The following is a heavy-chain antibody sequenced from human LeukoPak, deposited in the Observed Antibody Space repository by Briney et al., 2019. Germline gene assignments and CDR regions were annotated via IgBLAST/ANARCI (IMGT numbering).Heavy chain of an antibody. J-gene: IGHJ4*02. Sequence: GGSLRLSCAASGFTFSNYAMSWVRQAPGKGLEWVSGISGSGAFTYYADSVKGRFTISRDNSKNTLYLQMNSLRAEDTALYYCAKGDSSSWYYFDYWGQGTLVTVSS. CDR3: AKGDSSSWYYFDY. CDR2: ISGSGAFT. D-gene: IGHD6-13*01. CDR1: GFTFSNYA. V-gene: IGHV3-23*01.